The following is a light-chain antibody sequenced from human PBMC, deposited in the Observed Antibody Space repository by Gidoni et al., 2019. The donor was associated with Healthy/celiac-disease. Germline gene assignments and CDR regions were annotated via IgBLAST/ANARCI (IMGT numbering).Light chain of an antibody. Sequence: ITCRASQSISNYLSWYQQKPGKAPKLLIYDVSSLQSGVPSRFSGSGSGTDFALTISSLQPEDFATYYCQQSYSTPLTFGGGTKVEIK. J-gene: IGKJ4*01. V-gene: IGKV1-39*01. CDR3: QQSYSTPLT. CDR2: DVS. CDR1: QSISNY.